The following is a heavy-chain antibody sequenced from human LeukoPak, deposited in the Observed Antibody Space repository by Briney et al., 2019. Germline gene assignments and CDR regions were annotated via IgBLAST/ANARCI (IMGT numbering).Heavy chain of an antibody. Sequence: ASVKVSCKASGYTFTNYYIHWVRQAPGQGLEWMGVIKPGGDSTSSARIFQGRVYMTSDTSTSTVYMELSGLRSDDTAVYYCARVRDGYNDAYDVCGQGTMVTVPS. J-gene: IGHJ3*01. D-gene: IGHD5-24*01. CDR3: ARVRDGYNDAYDV. CDR1: GYTFTNYY. V-gene: IGHV1-46*01. CDR2: IKPGGDST.